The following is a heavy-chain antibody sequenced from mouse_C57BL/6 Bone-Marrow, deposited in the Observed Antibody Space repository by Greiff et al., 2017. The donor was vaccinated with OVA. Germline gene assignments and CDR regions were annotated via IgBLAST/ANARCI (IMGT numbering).Heavy chain of an antibody. CDR1: GFSFNTYA. CDR3: ERDYYGSSYYFDY. D-gene: IGHD1-1*01. Sequence: EVKLVESGGGLVQPKGSLKLSCAASGFSFNTYAMNWVRQAPGKGLEWVARIRSKSNNYATYYADSVKDRFTISRDDSESMLYLQMNNLKTEDTAMYYCERDYYGSSYYFDYWGQGTTLTVSS. V-gene: IGHV10-1*01. CDR2: IRSKSNNYAT. J-gene: IGHJ2*01.